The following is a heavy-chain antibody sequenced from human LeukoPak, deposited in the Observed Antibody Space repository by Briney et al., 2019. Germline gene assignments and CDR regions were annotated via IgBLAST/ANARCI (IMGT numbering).Heavy chain of an antibody. Sequence: SGTLSLTCSVSGGSMDTYFWNWVRQSAGKGLEWLGRIHSNGTANYNPSLKTRITMSIDTSKNQFSLNLTSVTAADTAVYFCVRDRFYDSTRVLDYWGQGTLVTVSS. CDR3: VRDRFYDSTRVLDY. V-gene: IGHV4-4*07. D-gene: IGHD3-22*01. CDR1: GGSMDTYF. J-gene: IGHJ4*02. CDR2: IHSNGTA.